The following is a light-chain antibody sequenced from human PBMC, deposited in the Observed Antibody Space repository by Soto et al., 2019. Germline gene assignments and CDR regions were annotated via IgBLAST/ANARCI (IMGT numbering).Light chain of an antibody. V-gene: IGLV2-23*02. CDR1: SSDVGSHNL. Sequence: QSALTQPASVSGSPGQSITISCTGTSSDVGSHNLVSWYQQHPGKAPKLMIYEVSKRPSGVSNRFSGSKSGNTASLTISGLQAEDEADYYCCSYAGSSTLDVVFGGGTKVTVL. J-gene: IGLJ2*01. CDR2: EVS. CDR3: CSYAGSSTLDVV.